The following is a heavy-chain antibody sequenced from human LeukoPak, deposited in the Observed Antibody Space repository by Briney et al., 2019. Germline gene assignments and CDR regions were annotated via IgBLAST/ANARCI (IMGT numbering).Heavy chain of an antibody. CDR1: GFTFSSYA. J-gene: IGHJ6*03. CDR3: ASDFPLYYYYMDV. V-gene: IGHV3-21*04. Sequence: GGSLRLSCAASGFTFSSYAMSWVRQAPGKGLEWVASVHTTTTIAAGTTFYADSVRGRFTISGDSSKNTVYLQMNTLRVEDTAVYYCASDFPLYYYYMDVWGKGTTVTVSS. CDR2: VHTTTTIAAGTT.